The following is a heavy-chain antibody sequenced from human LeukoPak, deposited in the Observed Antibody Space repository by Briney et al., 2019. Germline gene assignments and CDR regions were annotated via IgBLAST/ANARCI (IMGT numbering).Heavy chain of an antibody. J-gene: IGHJ4*02. CDR3: ARYVVYGSGKYYFDY. Sequence: RPSETLSLTRAVYGGSFSGYYWSWIRQPPGKGLEWIGEINHSGSTNYNPSLKSRVTISVETSKNQFSLKLSSVTAADTAVYYCARYVVYGSGKYYFDYWGQGTLVTVSS. V-gene: IGHV4-34*01. CDR2: INHSGST. CDR1: GGSFSGYY. D-gene: IGHD3-10*01.